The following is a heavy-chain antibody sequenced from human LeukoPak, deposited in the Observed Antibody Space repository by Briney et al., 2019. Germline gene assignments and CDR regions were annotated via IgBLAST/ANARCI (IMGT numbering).Heavy chain of an antibody. CDR3: ARGGIPDY. V-gene: IGHV4-61*02. Sequence: SETLSLTCTVSGGSISRGSYFWSWIRQPAGKGLEWIGRFYTSGTPNYNPSLKSRVTISVDTSRNQLSLKLSSVTAADTAVYYCARGGIPDYWGQGILVTVSS. J-gene: IGHJ4*02. CDR2: FYTSGTP. CDR1: GGSISRGSYF. D-gene: IGHD2-21*01.